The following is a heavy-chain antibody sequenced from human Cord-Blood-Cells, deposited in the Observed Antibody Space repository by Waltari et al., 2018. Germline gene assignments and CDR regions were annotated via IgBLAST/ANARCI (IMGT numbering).Heavy chain of an antibody. V-gene: IGHV4-34*01. J-gene: IGHJ4*02. D-gene: IGHD6-13*01. CDR2: INHSGST. CDR3: ARGVAAAGSPYFDY. CDR1: GGSFSGYY. Sequence: QVQLQQWGAGLLKPSETLSLTCAVYGGSFSGYYWSWIRQPPGKGLEWIGEINHSGSTNYNPSLKDRVTISVDTSKNQFSLKLSSVTAADTAVYYCARGVAAAGSPYFDYWGQGTLVTVSS.